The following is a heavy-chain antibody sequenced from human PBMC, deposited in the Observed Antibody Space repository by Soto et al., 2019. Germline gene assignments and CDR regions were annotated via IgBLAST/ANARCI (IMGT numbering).Heavy chain of an antibody. CDR1: GGTFSSYA. V-gene: IGHV1-69*13. J-gene: IGHJ5*02. CDR2: IIPIFGTA. Sequence: SVKVSCKASGGTFSSYAISWVRQAPGQGLEWMGGIIPIFGTANYAQKFQGRVTITADESTSTAYMELSSLRSEDTAVYYCARSDSSGQMGDWFDPWGQGTLVTVSS. D-gene: IGHD3-22*01. CDR3: ARSDSSGQMGDWFDP.